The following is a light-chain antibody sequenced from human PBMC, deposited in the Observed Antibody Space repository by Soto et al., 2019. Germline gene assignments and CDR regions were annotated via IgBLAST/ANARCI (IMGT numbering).Light chain of an antibody. Sequence: DIQMTQSPSTLSASVGDRVTITCRASQSVSRWLAWYQQKPGKAPNLLIYDASNLQSGVPSRFSGSGSGTEFTLTISSLQPDDFATYYCQQYNTHPTWTFGQGTKVDIK. CDR2: DAS. CDR1: QSVSRW. V-gene: IGKV1-5*01. J-gene: IGKJ1*01. CDR3: QQYNTHPTWT.